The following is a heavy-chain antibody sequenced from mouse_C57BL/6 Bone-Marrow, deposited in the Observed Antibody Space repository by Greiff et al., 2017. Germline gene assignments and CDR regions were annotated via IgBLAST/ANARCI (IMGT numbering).Heavy chain of an antibody. J-gene: IGHJ2*01. Sequence: QVHVKQPGAELVKPGASVKLSCKASGYTFTSYWMHWVKQRPGQGLEWIGMIHPNSGSTNYNEKFKSKATLTVDKSSSTAYMQLSSLTAADSAVYYCARSKLRGFDYWGQGTTLTVSS. D-gene: IGHD3-2*02. CDR2: IHPNSGST. V-gene: IGHV1-64*01. CDR3: ARSKLRGFDY. CDR1: GYTFTSYW.